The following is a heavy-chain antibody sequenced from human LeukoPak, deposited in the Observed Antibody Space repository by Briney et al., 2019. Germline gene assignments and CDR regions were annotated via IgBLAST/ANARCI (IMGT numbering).Heavy chain of an antibody. CDR3: ARESGSYYGAFDI. D-gene: IGHD1-26*01. CDR2: IYSGGST. Sequence: GGSLRLSCAASGFTVSSNYMSWVRQAPGKGLGWVSVIYSGGSTYYADSVKGRFTISRDNSKNTLYLQMNSLRAEDTAVYYCARESGSYYGAFDIWGQGTMVTVSS. J-gene: IGHJ3*02. V-gene: IGHV3-53*01. CDR1: GFTVSSNY.